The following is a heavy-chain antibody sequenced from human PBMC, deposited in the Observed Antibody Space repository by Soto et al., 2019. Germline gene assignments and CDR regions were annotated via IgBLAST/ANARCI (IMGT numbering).Heavy chain of an antibody. CDR2: IYYSGST. CDR3: ARPLPNLWFGELLSYYYSGMDV. V-gene: IGHV4-39*01. Sequence: PSETLSLTCTVSGGSITSSSYYWGWIRQPPGKGLEWIGSIYYSGSTYYNPSLKSRVTISVDTSKIQFSLKLSSVTAADTAVYYCARPLPNLWFGELLSYYYSGMDVRGQGTTVTVSS. J-gene: IGHJ6*02. CDR1: GGSITSSSYY. D-gene: IGHD3-10*01.